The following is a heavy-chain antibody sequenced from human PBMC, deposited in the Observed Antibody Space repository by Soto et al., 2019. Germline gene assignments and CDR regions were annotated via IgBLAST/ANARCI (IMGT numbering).Heavy chain of an antibody. V-gene: IGHV1-2*04. CDR2: INPKSGGT. D-gene: IGHD2-8*01. Sequence: ASVKVSCKASGYSFTDYHIRGVRQAPGQGLEWLGRINPKSGGTSTAQKFQGWVTMTTDTSISTASMELTRLTSDDTAIYSCARGDSTDCSNGVCSFFYNHDMDVWGQGTTVTVSS. CDR1: GYSFTDYH. J-gene: IGHJ6*02. CDR3: ARGDSTDCSNGVCSFFYNHDMDV.